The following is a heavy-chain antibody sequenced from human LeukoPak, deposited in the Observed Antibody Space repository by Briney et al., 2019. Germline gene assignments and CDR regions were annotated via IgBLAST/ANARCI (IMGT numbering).Heavy chain of an antibody. CDR1: GGSIRTNDHY. Sequence: PSETLSLSCDVSGGSIRTNDHYWGWIRQPPGKGLEWIATIYYTGNSHYNPSLKSRVTISVLTSKNQFSLRLTSVTAADTAVYYCARGPYFFDNRNSIRHYFDHWGQGTLVSASS. CDR3: ARGPYFFDNRNSIRHYFDH. D-gene: IGHD3-22*01. J-gene: IGHJ4*02. CDR2: IYYTGNS. V-gene: IGHV4-39*07.